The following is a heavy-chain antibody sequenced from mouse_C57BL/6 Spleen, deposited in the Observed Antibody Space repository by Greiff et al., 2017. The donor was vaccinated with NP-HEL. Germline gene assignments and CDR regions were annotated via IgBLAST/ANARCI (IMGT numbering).Heavy chain of an antibody. CDR2: IDPSDSYT. D-gene: IGHD4-1*02. Sequence: QVQLKQPGAELVKPGASVKLSCKASGYTFTSYWMQWVKQRPGQGLEWIGEIDPSDSYTNYNQKFKGKATLTVDTSSSTAYMQLSSLTSEDSAVYYCARGQLGQDYWGQGTTLTVSS. V-gene: IGHV1-50*01. J-gene: IGHJ2*01. CDR3: ARGQLGQDY. CDR1: GYTFTSYW.